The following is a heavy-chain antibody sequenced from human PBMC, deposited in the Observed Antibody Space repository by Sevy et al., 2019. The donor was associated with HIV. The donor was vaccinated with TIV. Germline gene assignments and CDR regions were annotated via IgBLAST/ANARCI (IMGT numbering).Heavy chain of an antibody. J-gene: IGHJ4*02. CDR3: VRRGVDAFNVYFDL. Sequence: GGSLRLSCIASGFTFPAYSMNWVRQAPGKCLEWLSYISTGSDHVYYADSAKGRFTISRDDAQNSVFLDMKSLRDQDTALYYCVRRGVDAFNVYFDLWGLGTLVTVSS. CDR2: ISTGSDHV. CDR1: GFTFPAYS. D-gene: IGHD3-10*01. V-gene: IGHV3-21*05.